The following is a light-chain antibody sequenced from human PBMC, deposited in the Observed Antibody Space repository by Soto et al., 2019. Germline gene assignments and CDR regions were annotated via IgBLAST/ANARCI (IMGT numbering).Light chain of an antibody. V-gene: IGKV3-15*01. Sequence: EIVMTQYPATLSVSPGERAILSCRASQSVSSNLAWYQQKPGQAPRLLIYGESTRATGIPARFSGSGSGTECTRTRINLQSKDFAVYYCQQYYNWLQCTLVQGTKVHIK. J-gene: IGKJ1*01. CDR2: GES. CDR1: QSVSSN. CDR3: QQYYNWLQCT.